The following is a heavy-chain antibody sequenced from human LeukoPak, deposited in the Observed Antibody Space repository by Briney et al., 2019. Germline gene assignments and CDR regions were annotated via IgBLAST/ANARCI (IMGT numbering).Heavy chain of an antibody. D-gene: IGHD3-22*01. CDR3: ATAYSSGYSAYYYYYGMDV. J-gene: IGHJ6*02. CDR1: GFAFSSYA. V-gene: IGHV3-23*01. CDR2: ISGSGAST. Sequence: PGGSLRLSCAASGFAFSSYAMTWVRQAPGKGLEWVSDISGSGASTYYADSVKGRFTISRDNAKNSLYLQMNSLRAEDTAVYYCATAYSSGYSAYYYYYGMDVWGQGATVTVSS.